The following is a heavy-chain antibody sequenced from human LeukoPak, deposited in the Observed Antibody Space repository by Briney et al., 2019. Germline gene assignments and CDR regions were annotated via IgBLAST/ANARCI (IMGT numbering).Heavy chain of an antibody. J-gene: IGHJ4*02. CDR1: GVSFSGYY. CDR2: INHSGST. CDR3: ACIYGGSDY. V-gene: IGHV4-34*01. Sequence: SETLSLTCAVYGVSFSGYYWSWIRQPPGKGLEWIGEINHSGSTNYNPSLKSRVTISVDTSKNQFSLKLSSVTAADTAVYYCACIYGGSDYWGQGTLVTVSS. D-gene: IGHD4-23*01.